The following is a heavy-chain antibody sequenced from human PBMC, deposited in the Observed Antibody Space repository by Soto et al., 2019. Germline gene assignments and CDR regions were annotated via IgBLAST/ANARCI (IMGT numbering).Heavy chain of an antibody. V-gene: IGHV4-59*08. CDR1: GGSISNFY. D-gene: IGHD1-26*01. Sequence: QVQLQESGPGLVKPSETLSLTCTVSGGSISNFYWSWIRQPPGKGLEWIGYIYYSGSTNYNPSLKSRVTISVDTSKNQFSLKLSSVTAADTAVYFCARRYGGNLDYWGQGTLGTVSS. J-gene: IGHJ4*02. CDR2: IYYSGST. CDR3: ARRYGGNLDY.